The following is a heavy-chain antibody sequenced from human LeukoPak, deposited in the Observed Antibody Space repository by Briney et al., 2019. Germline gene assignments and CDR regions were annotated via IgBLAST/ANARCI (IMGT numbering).Heavy chain of an antibody. D-gene: IGHD3-22*01. Sequence: SETLSLTCTVSGYSISSGYYWGWIRQPPGKGLEWIGSIYHSGSTYYNPSLKSRVTISVDTSKNQFSLKLSSVTAADTAVYYCARARAERDSSGYYYRPNWFDPWGQGTLVTVSS. CDR3: ARARAERDSSGYYYRPNWFDP. CDR2: IYHSGST. CDR1: GYSISSGYY. V-gene: IGHV4-38-2*02. J-gene: IGHJ5*02.